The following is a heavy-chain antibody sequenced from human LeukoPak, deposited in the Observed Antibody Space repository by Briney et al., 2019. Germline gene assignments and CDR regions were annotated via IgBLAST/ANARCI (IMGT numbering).Heavy chain of an antibody. J-gene: IGHJ5*02. Sequence: RGSLRLSCAASGFTFSSYSMNWVRQAPGKGLEWVSSISSSSSYIYYADSVKGRLTTSRDNAKNSLYLQMNSLRAEDTAVYYCARLIRGAAAPINWFDPWGQGTLVTVSS. CDR3: ARLIRGAAAPINWFDP. V-gene: IGHV3-21*01. CDR2: ISSSSSYI. CDR1: GFTFSSYS. D-gene: IGHD6-13*01.